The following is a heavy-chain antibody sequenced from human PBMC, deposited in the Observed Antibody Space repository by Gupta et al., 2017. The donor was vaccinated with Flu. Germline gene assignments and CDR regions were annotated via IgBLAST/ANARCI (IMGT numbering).Heavy chain of an antibody. CDR3: ARGGYASSWYFDS. V-gene: IGHV3-23*01. D-gene: IGHD6-13*01. Sequence: EVQLLKTGGDLLQRGDSLRLSGGASGLHFASYDLRWLRQAPGKGLEWVSAIRASGVTYYADSVEGRFTISRDNSKDTLYLQMRNVRVEDTAVYYCARGGYASSWYFDSWGQGAQVTVSS. CDR2: IRASGVT. CDR1: GLHFASYD. J-gene: IGHJ4*02.